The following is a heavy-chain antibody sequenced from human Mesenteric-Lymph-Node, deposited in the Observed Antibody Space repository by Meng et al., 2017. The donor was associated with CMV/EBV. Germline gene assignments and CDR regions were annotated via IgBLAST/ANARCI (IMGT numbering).Heavy chain of an antibody. CDR2: IIPIFGTT. Sequence: SVKVSCKASGGSFRNYGISWVRQAPGQGLEWMGRIIPIFGTTHYAQKFQGRVTITADEDESTTTAYMELSSLTSEDTAVYYCAKDDLVGNSYGYGGLGHWGQGTLVTVSS. CDR3: AKDDLVGNSYGYGGLGH. D-gene: IGHD5-18*01. CDR1: GGSFRNYG. J-gene: IGHJ4*02. V-gene: IGHV1-69*13.